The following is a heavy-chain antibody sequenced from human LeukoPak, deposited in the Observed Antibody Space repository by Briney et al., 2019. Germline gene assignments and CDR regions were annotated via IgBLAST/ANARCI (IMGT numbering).Heavy chain of an antibody. CDR2: INTNTGNP. J-gene: IGHJ4*02. V-gene: IGHV7-4-1*02. Sequence: ASVKVSCKASVDTFTTDGVNWGRQGPGQGLGWMGWINTNTGNPTYAQALTGGFVFSLDTSVSTAYLQISSLKAEDTAVYYCARDNYYHSDYWGPGTLVTVSS. CDR3: ARDNYYHSDY. D-gene: IGHD3-10*01. CDR1: VDTFTTDG.